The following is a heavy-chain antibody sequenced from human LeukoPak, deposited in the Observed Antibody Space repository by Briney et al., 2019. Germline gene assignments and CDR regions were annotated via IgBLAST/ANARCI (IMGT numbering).Heavy chain of an antibody. V-gene: IGHV4-34*01. J-gene: IGHJ4*02. CDR3: ARDLRRFDY. CDR2: INHSGST. CDR1: GGSFSGYY. D-gene: IGHD3-10*01. Sequence: PSETLSLTCAVYGGSFSGYYWSWIRQPPGKGLEWIGEINHSGSTNYNPSLKSRVTISVDTSKNQFSLKLSSVTAADTAVYYCARDLRRFDYWGQGTLVTVSS.